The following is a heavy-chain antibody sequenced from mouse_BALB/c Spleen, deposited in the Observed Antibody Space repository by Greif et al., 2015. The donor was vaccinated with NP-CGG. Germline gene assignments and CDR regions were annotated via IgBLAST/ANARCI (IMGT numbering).Heavy chain of an antibody. CDR3: TTYYYGTSYYFDY. D-gene: IGHD1-1*01. V-gene: IGHV1S127*01. Sequence: QVQLQQSGAELVKPGASVKMSCKASGYTFTSYWMHWVKQRPGQGLEWIGVIDPSDSYTSYNQKFKGKATLTVDTSSSTAHMQLSSLTSEDSAVYYCTTYYYGTSYYFDYWGQGTTLTVSS. J-gene: IGHJ2*01. CDR2: IDPSDSYT. CDR1: GYTFTSYW.